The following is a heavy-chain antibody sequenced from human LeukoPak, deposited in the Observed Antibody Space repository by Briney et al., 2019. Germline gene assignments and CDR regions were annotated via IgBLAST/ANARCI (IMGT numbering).Heavy chain of an antibody. D-gene: IGHD6-13*01. J-gene: IGHJ4*02. CDR1: GFTFSSYW. Sequence: GSLRLSCAVSGFTFSSYWMSWVRQAPGKGLEWVANIKQDGSEKYYVDSVKGRFTISRDNAKNSLYLQMNTLRAEDTAVYYCARDRYITRSWGYDFDYWGQGILVIVSS. V-gene: IGHV3-7*01. CDR3: ARDRYITRSWGYDFDY. CDR2: IKQDGSEK.